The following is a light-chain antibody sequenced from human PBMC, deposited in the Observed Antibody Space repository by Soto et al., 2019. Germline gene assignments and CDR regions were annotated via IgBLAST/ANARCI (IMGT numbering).Light chain of an antibody. CDR3: QQYNNWPRT. CDR2: DAS. V-gene: IGKV3-11*01. J-gene: IGKJ1*01. Sequence: EIVLTQSPATLSLSPWERATLSCRASQSVSSYLAWYQQKPGQAPRLLIYDASNRATGIPARFSGSGSGTDFTLTINRLEPEDSAVYYCQQYNNWPRTFGQGTKVDIK. CDR1: QSVSSY.